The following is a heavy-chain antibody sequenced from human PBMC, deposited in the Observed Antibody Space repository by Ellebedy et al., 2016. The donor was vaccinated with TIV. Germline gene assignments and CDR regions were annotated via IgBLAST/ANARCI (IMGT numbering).Heavy chain of an antibody. D-gene: IGHD5-24*01. CDR1: GFTFNSYW. CDR3: VRDQMGSSYPFDY. J-gene: IGHJ4*02. V-gene: IGHV3-74*01. CDR2: IHSDGRTT. Sequence: GGSLRLXXAASGFTFNSYWMHWVRQAPGKGLVWVSRIHSDGRTTSYADSVKGRFTISRDSAKNMLYLQMNSLRAEDTAVFYCVRDQMGSSYPFDYWGQGTLVTVSP.